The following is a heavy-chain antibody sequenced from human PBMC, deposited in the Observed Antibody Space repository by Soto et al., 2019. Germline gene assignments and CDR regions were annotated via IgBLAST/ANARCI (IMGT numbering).Heavy chain of an antibody. CDR2: ISYDGSNK. J-gene: IGHJ4*02. D-gene: IGHD2-2*01. Sequence: GGSLRLSCAASGFTFSSYGMHWVRQAPGKGLEWVAVISYDGSNKYYADSVKGRFTISRDNSKKTLYLKMNSLRAEDTAVYYCSKGPGECIVVGPASLFYYWGQGTLVTISS. CDR1: GFTFSSYG. V-gene: IGHV3-30*18. CDR3: SKGPGECIVVGPASLFYY.